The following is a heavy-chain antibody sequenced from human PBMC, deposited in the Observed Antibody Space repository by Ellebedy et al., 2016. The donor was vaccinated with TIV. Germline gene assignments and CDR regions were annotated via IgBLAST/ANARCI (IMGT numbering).Heavy chain of an antibody. CDR3: ARAGYSSGWYFDY. D-gene: IGHD6-19*01. J-gene: IGHJ4*02. CDR2: IKQDGSER. Sequence: GESLKISCAASGFTFSSYWMSWVRQAPGMGLEWVANIKQDGSERYYVDSVKGRFTISRDNAKNSLYLQMNSLRAEDTAVYYCARAGYSSGWYFDYWGQGTLVTVSS. CDR1: GFTFSSYW. V-gene: IGHV3-7*01.